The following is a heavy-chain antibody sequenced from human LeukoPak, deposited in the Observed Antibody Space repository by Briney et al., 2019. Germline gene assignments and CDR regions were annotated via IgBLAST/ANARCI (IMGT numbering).Heavy chain of an antibody. D-gene: IGHD6-19*01. V-gene: IGHV3-48*03. J-gene: IGHJ4*02. Sequence: GGSLRLSCAASGFTFSSYEMNWVRQAPGKGLEWVSYISSSGSTIYYADSVKGRFTISRDNAKNSLYLQMNSLRAEDTAVYYCAKVRPDSSGWLLFDYWGQGTLVTVSS. CDR3: AKVRPDSSGWLLFDY. CDR2: ISSSGSTI. CDR1: GFTFSSYE.